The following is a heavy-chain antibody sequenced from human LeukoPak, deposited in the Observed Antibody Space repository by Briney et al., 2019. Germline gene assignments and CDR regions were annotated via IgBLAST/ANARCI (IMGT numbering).Heavy chain of an antibody. V-gene: IGHV4-4*07. CDR3: ARDLGSGYYRFDP. Sequence: SETLSLTCTVSGDSISSYYWSWIRQPAGKGLEWIGSIHVSGSTNYSPSLKIRVTISVDTSQNQFSLKLTSVTAADTAVYYCARDLGSGYYRFDPWGQGTLVTVSS. CDR1: GDSISSYY. J-gene: IGHJ5*02. CDR2: IHVSGST. D-gene: IGHD3-3*01.